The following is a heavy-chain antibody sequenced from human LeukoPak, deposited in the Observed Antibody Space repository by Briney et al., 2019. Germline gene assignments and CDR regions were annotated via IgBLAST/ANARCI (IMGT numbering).Heavy chain of an antibody. CDR2: INPNSGGT. V-gene: IGHV1-2*02. J-gene: IGHJ4*02. CDR1: GYTFTGYY. CDR3: ARDYYDSSGYYY. Sequence: ASVKVSCTASGYTFTGYYMHWVRQAPGQGLEWMGWINPNSGGTNYAQKFQGRVTMTRDTSISTAYMELSRLRSDDTAVYYCARDYYDSSGYYYWGQGTLVTVSS. D-gene: IGHD3-22*01.